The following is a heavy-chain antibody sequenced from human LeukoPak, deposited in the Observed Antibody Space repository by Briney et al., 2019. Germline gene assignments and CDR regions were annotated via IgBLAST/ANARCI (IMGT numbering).Heavy chain of an antibody. D-gene: IGHD2-8*02. CDR2: INPNSGGT. CDR3: ARGYCTGDICSGAWFDP. J-gene: IGHJ5*02. CDR1: GFTFTGYH. Sequence: ASVKVSCKSSGFTFTGYHIHWVRQAPGHGLEWMGGINPNSGGTNYAQKFQGRVTMTRDTSISTAYIELNRLRSDDTAVYYCARGYCTGDICSGAWFDPWGRGTLVTVSS. V-gene: IGHV1-2*02.